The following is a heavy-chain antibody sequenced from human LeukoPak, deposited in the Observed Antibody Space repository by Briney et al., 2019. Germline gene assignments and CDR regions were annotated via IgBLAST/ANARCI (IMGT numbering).Heavy chain of an antibody. J-gene: IGHJ5*02. Sequence: GGSLRLSCVASGFMFSVYGMHWVRQAPGKGLEWVAVIWNDGSNKYYADSVKGRFTISRDNSKNTLYLQMNSLRAEDTAVYYCAKGQDWFDPWGQGTLVTVSS. CDR2: IWNDGSNK. CDR3: AKGQDWFDP. CDR1: GFMFSVYG. V-gene: IGHV3-30*02.